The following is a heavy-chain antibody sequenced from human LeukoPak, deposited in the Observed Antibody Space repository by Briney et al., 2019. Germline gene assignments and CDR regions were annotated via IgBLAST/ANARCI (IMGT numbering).Heavy chain of an antibody. V-gene: IGHV4-31*01. CDR3: ARLAPPYYYESFFTV. CDR2: IYYSGST. CDR1: GGSISSGGYY. J-gene: IGHJ3*01. D-gene: IGHD3-22*01. Sequence: SETLSLTCTVSGGSISSGGYYWSWIRQHPGKGLEWIGYIYYSGSTYYNPSLKSLVTISVDTSKNQYSLKLSSVTAADTAVYYCARLAPPYYYESFFTVWGQGTMVTVSS.